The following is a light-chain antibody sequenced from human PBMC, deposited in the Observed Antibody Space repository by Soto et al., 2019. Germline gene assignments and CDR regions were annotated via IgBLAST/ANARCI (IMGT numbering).Light chain of an antibody. CDR1: QDISNY. Sequence: DIQMTQSPSSLSASVGDRFTITCQASQDISNYLNWYQQKPGKAPKLLINDASNLETGVPSRFSGSGSGTDFTFTISSLQPEDIATYYCQQCDNLPLTFGGGTKVDIK. CDR2: DAS. V-gene: IGKV1-33*01. J-gene: IGKJ4*01. CDR3: QQCDNLPLT.